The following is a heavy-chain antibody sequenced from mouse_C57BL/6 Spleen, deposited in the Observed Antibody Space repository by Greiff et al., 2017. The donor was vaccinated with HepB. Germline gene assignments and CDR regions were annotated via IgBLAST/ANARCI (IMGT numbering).Heavy chain of an antibody. V-gene: IGHV1-64*01. CDR1: GYTFTSYW. CDR3: ARDAYYYGSEYFDY. D-gene: IGHD1-1*01. Sequence: QVQLQQPGAELVKPGASVKLSCKASGYTFTSYWMHWVKQRPGQGLEWIGMIHPNSGSTNYNEKFKSKATLTVDKSSSTAYMQLSSLTSEDSAVYYCARDAYYYGSEYFDYWGQGTTLTVSS. CDR2: IHPNSGST. J-gene: IGHJ2*01.